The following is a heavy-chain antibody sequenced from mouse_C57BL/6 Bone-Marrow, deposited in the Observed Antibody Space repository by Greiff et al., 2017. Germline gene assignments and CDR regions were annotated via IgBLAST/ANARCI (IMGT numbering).Heavy chain of an antibody. CDR1: GYTFTSYW. V-gene: IGHV1-64*01. J-gene: IGHJ3*01. CDR3: ARQDYLNYYDSRTWLAY. CDR2: IHPNSGST. Sequence: QVQLQQPGAELVKPGASVKLSCKASGYTFTSYWMHWVKQRPGQGLEWIGMIHPNSGSTNYNEKFKSKATLTVDKSSSTAYMQLSSLTSEDSAVYDCARQDYLNYYDSRTWLAYWGQGTLVTVSA. D-gene: IGHD1-1*01.